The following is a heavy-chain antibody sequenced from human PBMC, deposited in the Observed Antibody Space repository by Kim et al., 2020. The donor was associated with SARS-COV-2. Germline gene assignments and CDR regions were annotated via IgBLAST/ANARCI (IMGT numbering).Heavy chain of an antibody. D-gene: IGHD3-22*01. CDR3: ARGWDSSGWGSYGMDV. CDR1: GYSFTSYW. J-gene: IGHJ6*02. CDR2: IDPSDSYT. Sequence: GESLKISCKGSGYSFTSYWISWVRQMPGKGLEWMGRIDPSDSYTNYSPSFQGHVTISADKSISTAYLQWSSLKASDTAMYYCARGWDSSGWGSYGMDVWGQGTTVTVSS. V-gene: IGHV5-10-1*01.